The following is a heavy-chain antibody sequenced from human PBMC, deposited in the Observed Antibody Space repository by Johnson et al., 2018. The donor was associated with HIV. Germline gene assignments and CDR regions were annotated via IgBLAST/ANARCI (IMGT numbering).Heavy chain of an antibody. CDR2: ISYDGRNN. Sequence: QVQLVESGGGVVQPGRSLRLSCAASGFTFSSYAMHWVRQAPGKGLEWVAVISYDGRNNYYADSVKGRFTISRDNSKNTLYLQMNSQRAEDTAVYYCAKESAFDIWGQGTMVTVSS. CDR1: GFTFSSYA. V-gene: IGHV3-30*04. J-gene: IGHJ3*02. CDR3: AKESAFDI.